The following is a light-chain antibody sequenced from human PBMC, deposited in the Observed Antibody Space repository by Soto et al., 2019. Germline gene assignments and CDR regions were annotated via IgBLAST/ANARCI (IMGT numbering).Light chain of an antibody. Sequence: DIQMTPSPSSLSASVGDRVTITCRASQGISNFLAWYQQKPGKVPKLLIYAASTLHSGVPSRFSGSASGTEFTLTISSLQPADVATYYCQAYNSVPITFGQGTRLEIK. CDR1: QGISNF. CDR2: AAS. V-gene: IGKV1-27*01. J-gene: IGKJ5*01. CDR3: QAYNSVPIT.